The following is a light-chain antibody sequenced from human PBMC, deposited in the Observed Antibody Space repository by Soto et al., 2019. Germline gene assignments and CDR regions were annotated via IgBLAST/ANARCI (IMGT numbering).Light chain of an antibody. CDR3: HQYVSSWT. CDR1: QSVSSTY. Sequence: EIVLTQSPGTLSLSPGERATLSCRASQSVSSTYVAWYQQKSGQAPRLLIYGASSRATGTPDRFSGSGSGTDFTLTISRLEPEDFAVYYCHQYVSSWTFGQGTKVDTK. J-gene: IGKJ1*01. V-gene: IGKV3-20*01. CDR2: GAS.